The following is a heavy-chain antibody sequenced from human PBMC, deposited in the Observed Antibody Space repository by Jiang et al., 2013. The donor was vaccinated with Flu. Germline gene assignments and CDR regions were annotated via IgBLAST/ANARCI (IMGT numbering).Heavy chain of an antibody. V-gene: IGHV1-69*01. CDR3: ARGLLTYYYDSSGYDDAFDI. D-gene: IGHD3-22*01. CDR2: IFGTA. Sequence: IFGTANYAQKFQGRVTITADESTSTAYMELSSLRSEDTAVYYCARGLLTYYYDSSGYDDAFDIWGQGTMVTVSS. J-gene: IGHJ3*02.